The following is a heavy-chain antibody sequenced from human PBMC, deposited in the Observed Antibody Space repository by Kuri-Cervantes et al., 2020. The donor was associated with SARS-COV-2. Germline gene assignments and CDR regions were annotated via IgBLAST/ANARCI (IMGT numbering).Heavy chain of an antibody. CDR3: ARSSCSGGSYYSAYSYGLFDY. CDR1: GLTFNSYW. CDR2: IKQDGSER. J-gene: IGHJ4*02. D-gene: IGHD2-15*01. V-gene: IGHV3-7*05. Sequence: GESLKISCAASGLTFNSYWMSWVRQAPGKGLEWVANIKQDGSERYYVDSVKGRFTISRDNAKNSLYLQMDSLRADDTAVYYCARSSCSGGSYYSAYSYGLFDYWGQGTLVTVSS.